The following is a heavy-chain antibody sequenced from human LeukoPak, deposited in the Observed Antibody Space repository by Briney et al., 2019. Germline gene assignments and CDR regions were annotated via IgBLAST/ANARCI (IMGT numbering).Heavy chain of an antibody. CDR1: GFTFSSYE. D-gene: IGHD3-3*01. V-gene: IGHV3-48*03. CDR3: ARVEAITISIP. J-gene: IGHJ5*02. CDR2: ISSSGSTI. Sequence: PGGSLRLSCAASGFTFSSYEMNWVRQAPGKGLEWVSYISSSGSTIYYADSVKGRFTISRDNAKNSLYLQMNGLRAEDTAVYYCARVEAITISIPWGQGTLVTVSS.